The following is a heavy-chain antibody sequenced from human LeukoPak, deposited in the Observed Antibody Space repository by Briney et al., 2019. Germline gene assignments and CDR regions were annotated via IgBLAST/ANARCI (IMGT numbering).Heavy chain of an antibody. J-gene: IGHJ4*02. CDR3: ARSSSWYGTCGF. CDR2: IYYSGST. Sequence: PSETLSLTCTVSGGSISNYYWSWLRQPPGKGLEWIGYIYYSGSTNYNPSLKSRVTISLDTPKNQFSLKLSSVTAADTAVYYCARSSSWYGTCGFWGQGTLVTVSS. D-gene: IGHD6-13*01. V-gene: IGHV4-59*01. CDR1: GGSISNYY.